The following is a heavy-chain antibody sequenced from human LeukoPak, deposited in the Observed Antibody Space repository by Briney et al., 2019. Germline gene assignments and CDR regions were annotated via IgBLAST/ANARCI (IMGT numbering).Heavy chain of an antibody. CDR1: GGSISSYY. D-gene: IGHD3-22*01. V-gene: IGHV4-59*08. CDR3: ARLTDYDTSGYFFDY. J-gene: IGHJ4*02. CDR2: IYYSGST. Sequence: PSETLSLTCTVSGGSISSYYWSWIRQPPGKALEWIGYIYYSGSTNYNPSLRSRVTISVDTSKNQFAPKLSSVTAADTAVYYCARLTDYDTSGYFFDYWGQGTLVTVSS.